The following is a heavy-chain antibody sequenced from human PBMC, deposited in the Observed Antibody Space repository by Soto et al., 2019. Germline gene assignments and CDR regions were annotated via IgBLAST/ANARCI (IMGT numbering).Heavy chain of an antibody. CDR2: IYYSGST. D-gene: IGHD6-13*01. Sequence: SETLSLTCTVSGGSISSYYWSWIRQPPGKGLEWIGYIYYSGSTNYNPSLKSRVTISVDTSKNQFSLKLSSVTAADTAVYYCARTPIAAAGTWWFDPWGQGTLVTVSS. V-gene: IGHV4-59*01. J-gene: IGHJ5*02. CDR1: GGSISSYY. CDR3: ARTPIAAAGTWWFDP.